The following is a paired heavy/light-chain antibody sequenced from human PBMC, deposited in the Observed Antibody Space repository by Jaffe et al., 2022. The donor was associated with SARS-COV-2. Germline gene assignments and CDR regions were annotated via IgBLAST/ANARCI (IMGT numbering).Heavy chain of an antibody. D-gene: IGHD3-10*01. V-gene: IGHV4-4*02. Sequence: QVQLQESGPGLVKPSGTLSLTCAVSGGSISNSNWWTWVRQPPGKGLEWIGEIYHSGSPNYNPSLKSRVTISVDKSKNQFSLKLSSVTAADTAVYYCARNSERNYYYGMDVWGQGTTVTVSS. CDR1: GGSISNSNW. CDR3: ARNSERNYYYGMDV. CDR2: IYHSGSP. J-gene: IGHJ6*02.
Light chain of an antibody. CDR2: AAS. V-gene: IGKV1-39*01. CDR1: QSISSH. J-gene: IGKJ1*01. CDR3: QQSYSTLPWT. Sequence: DIQMTQSPSSLSASVGDRVTITCRASQSISSHLNWYQQKPGKAPKLLIYAASSLQSGVPSRFSGSGSGTDFTLTISSLQPEDFATYYCQQSYSTLPWTFGQGTKVEIK.